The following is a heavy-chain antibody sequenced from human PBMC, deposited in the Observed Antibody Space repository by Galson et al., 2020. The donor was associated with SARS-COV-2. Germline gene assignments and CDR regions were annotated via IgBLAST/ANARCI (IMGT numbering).Heavy chain of an antibody. Sequence: SETLSLTCTVSGGPMTNAGYFWGWISRPPGKGLEWIGHIHYNGRTYYNSSLKSRVTMSVDLSKNHFSLRLNSVTAADTAVYYCARLSLLNTCMITRVNWFDPWGQGALVTVSS. CDR2: IHYNGRT. J-gene: IGHJ5*02. CDR1: GGPMTNAGYF. CDR3: ARLSLLNTCMITRVNWFDP. D-gene: IGHD3-16*01. V-gene: IGHV4-39*01.